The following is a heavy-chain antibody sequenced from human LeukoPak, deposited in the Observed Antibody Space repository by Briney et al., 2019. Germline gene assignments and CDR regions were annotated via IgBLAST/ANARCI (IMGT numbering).Heavy chain of an antibody. J-gene: IGHJ6*03. D-gene: IGHD3/OR15-3a*01. Sequence: GGSLRLSCAASGFTFSTYEMNWVRQAPGKGLEWVSYIDSNGGVISYTDSVKGRFTISRDNAKNSLYLQMNSLRAEDTAVYYCARGFGLANSYYCMDVWGKGTTVTISS. CDR1: GFTFSTYE. V-gene: IGHV3-48*03. CDR2: IDSNGGVI. CDR3: ARGFGLANSYYCMDV.